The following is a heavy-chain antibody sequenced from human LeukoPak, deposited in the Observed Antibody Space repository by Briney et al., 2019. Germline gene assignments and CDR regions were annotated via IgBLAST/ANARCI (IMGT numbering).Heavy chain of an antibody. CDR1: GFTFSSYA. CDR2: ISYDGSNK. J-gene: IGHJ6*04. D-gene: IGHD3-10*02. Sequence: GRSLRLSCAASGFTFSSYAMHWVRQAPGKGLEWVAVISYDGSNKYYADSVKGRFTISRDNSKNTLYLQMNSLRAEDTAVYYCAREGLKLYYYGRVPYGMDVWGKGTTVTVSS. CDR3: AREGLKLYYYGRVPYGMDV. V-gene: IGHV3-30*04.